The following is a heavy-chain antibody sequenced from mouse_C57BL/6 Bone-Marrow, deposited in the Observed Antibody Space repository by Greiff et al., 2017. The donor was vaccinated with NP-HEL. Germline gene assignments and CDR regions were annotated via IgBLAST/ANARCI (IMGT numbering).Heavy chain of an antibody. D-gene: IGHD1-1*01. J-gene: IGHJ2*01. CDR2: IDPENGDT. CDR3: TTPYYGSFYYFDY. Sequence: EVKLQESGAELVRPGASVKLSCTASGFNIKDDYMHWVKQRPEQGLEWIGWIDPENGDTEYASKFQGKATITADTSSNTAYLQLSSLTSEDTAVYYCTTPYYGSFYYFDYWGQGTTLTVSS. CDR1: GFNIKDDY. V-gene: IGHV14-4*01.